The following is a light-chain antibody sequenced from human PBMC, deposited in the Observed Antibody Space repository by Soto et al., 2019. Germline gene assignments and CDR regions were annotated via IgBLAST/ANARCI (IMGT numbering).Light chain of an antibody. V-gene: IGLV1-40*01. CDR1: SSNIGAGYD. CDR2: GNA. J-gene: IGLJ3*02. Sequence: QSVLTQPPSVSGAPGQRVTISCTGSSSNIGAGYDVNWYQQIPGRAPKLLIYGNAKRPSGVPDRFSGSKSGTSASLAITGLQAEDEGDYYCSSFTNTNSLEDWVFGGGTKVTVL. CDR3: SSFTNTNSLEDWV.